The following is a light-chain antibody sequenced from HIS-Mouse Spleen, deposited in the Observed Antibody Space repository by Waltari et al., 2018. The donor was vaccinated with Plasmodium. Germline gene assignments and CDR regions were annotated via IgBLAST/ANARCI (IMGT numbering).Light chain of an antibody. Sequence: QSALTQPASVSGSPGQSITISCTGPSSDVGGYTSVSWYQQHPGKAPKLMIYEVSNRPSGVSNRFSGSKSGNTASLTISGLQAEDEADYYCSSYTSSSTRVFGGGTKLTVL. CDR3: SSYTSSSTRV. V-gene: IGLV2-14*01. J-gene: IGLJ3*02. CDR1: SSDVGGYTS. CDR2: EVS.